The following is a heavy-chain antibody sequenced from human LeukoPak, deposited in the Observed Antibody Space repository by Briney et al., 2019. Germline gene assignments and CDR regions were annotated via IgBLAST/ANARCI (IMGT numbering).Heavy chain of an antibody. CDR2: MNPNSGNT. V-gene: IGHV1-8*01. J-gene: IGHJ4*02. CDR3: ARYSSGWSSIDY. Sequence: SVKVSCKASGYTFTSYDINWVRQATGQGLEWMGWMNPNSGNTGYAQKFQGRVTMTRNTSISTAYMELSSLRSEDTAVYYCARYSSGWSSIDYWGQGTLVTVSP. D-gene: IGHD6-19*01. CDR1: GYTFTSYD.